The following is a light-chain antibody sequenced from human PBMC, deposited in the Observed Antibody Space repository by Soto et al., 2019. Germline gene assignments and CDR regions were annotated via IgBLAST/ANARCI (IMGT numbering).Light chain of an antibody. CDR3: MQGSQWPWT. Sequence: DVVMTQSPLSLPVTLGQPASISCRSSQGLVDSDGNTYLNWFQQRPGQSPRRLIYKGSRRDSGVPDRFSGSGSGSDFTLKISRVEAEDVAVYCCMQGSQWPWTCGQGTKVEIK. J-gene: IGKJ1*01. CDR2: KGS. V-gene: IGKV2-30*01. CDR1: QGLVDSDGNTY.